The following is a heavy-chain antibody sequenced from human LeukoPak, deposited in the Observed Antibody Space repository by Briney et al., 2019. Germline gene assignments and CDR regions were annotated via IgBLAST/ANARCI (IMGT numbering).Heavy chain of an antibody. CDR2: IYYSGST. D-gene: IGHD3-9*01. Sequence: SETLSLTCTVSGGSISSYYWNWIRQPPGKGLEWIGYIYYSGSTNYNPSLKSRVTISGDTSKNQFSLKLSSVTAADTAVYYCARNLTGYYPAEYYYYGMDVWGQGTTVTVSS. CDR1: GGSISSYY. CDR3: ARNLTGYYPAEYYYYGMDV. J-gene: IGHJ6*02. V-gene: IGHV4-59*01.